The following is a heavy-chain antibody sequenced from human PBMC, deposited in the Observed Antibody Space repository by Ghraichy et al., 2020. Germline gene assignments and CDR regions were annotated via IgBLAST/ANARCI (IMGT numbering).Heavy chain of an antibody. CDR2: INPSGGST. D-gene: IGHD4-23*01. Sequence: ASVKVSCKASGYTFTSYYMHWVRQAPGQGLEWMGIINPSGGSTSYAQKFQGRVTMTRDTSTSTVYMELSSLRSEDTAVYYCARTVVTPSGYYYGMDVWGQGTTVTVSS. CDR3: ARTVVTPSGYYYGMDV. V-gene: IGHV1-46*03. CDR1: GYTFTSYY. J-gene: IGHJ6*02.